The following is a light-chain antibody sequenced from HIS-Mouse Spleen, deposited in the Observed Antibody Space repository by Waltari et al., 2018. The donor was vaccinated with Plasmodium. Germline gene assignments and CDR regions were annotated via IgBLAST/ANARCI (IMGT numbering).Light chain of an antibody. CDR2: KDS. Sequence: YEMTQPPSVSASPGQTARITCSGDALPKQYAYWYQQKPGQAPVLVIYKDSERPSGIPERFSGSSSGTTVTLTISGVQAEDEADYYCQSADSSGTYWVFGGGTKLTVL. CDR3: QSADSSGTYWV. J-gene: IGLJ3*02. CDR1: ALPKQY. V-gene: IGLV3-25*03.